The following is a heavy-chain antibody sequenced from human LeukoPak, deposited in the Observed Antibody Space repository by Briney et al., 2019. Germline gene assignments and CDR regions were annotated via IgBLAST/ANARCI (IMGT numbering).Heavy chain of an antibody. CDR3: ARQIGKGQCWERKGAFNF. Sequence: PSETLSLTCTVSGVSISSYYWSWIRQPPGKGLEWIGYIYTSGSTNYNPSPTSRVTISVDTSKNQFSLKLSSVTAADTAVHYCARQIGKGQCWERKGAFNFGGKGTMVTFSS. D-gene: IGHD1-1*01. V-gene: IGHV4-4*09. J-gene: IGHJ3*01. CDR1: GVSISSYY. CDR2: IYTSGST.